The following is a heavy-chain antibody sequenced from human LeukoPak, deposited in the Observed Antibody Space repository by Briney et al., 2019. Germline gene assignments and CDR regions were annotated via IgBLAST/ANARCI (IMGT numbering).Heavy chain of an antibody. J-gene: IGHJ3*02. Sequence: GEPLKISCKGSGYSFTSYWIGWVRQMRGKGLEWMWIIYPGDSDTRYSPSFQGQVTISADKSISTAYLQWSSLKASDTAMYYCARPRSIEMATITDAFDIWGQGTMVTVSS. CDR3: ARPRSIEMATITDAFDI. CDR2: IYPGDSDT. D-gene: IGHD5-24*01. V-gene: IGHV5-51*01. CDR1: GYSFTSYW.